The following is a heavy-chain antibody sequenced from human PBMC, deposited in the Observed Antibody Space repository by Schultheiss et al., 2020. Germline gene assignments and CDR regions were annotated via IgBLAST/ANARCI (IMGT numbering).Heavy chain of an antibody. CDR1: GFTVSSNY. V-gene: IGHV3-53*01. D-gene: IGHD2-2*01. CDR2: IYSCGST. Sequence: GGSLRLSCAASGFTVSSNYMSWVRQAPGKGLEWVSVIYSCGSTYYADSVKGRFTISRDNSKNTLYLQMNSLRAEDTAVYYCAKDSFGLHCSSTSCYPGGYWGQGTLVTVSS. J-gene: IGHJ4*02. CDR3: AKDSFGLHCSSTSCYPGGY.